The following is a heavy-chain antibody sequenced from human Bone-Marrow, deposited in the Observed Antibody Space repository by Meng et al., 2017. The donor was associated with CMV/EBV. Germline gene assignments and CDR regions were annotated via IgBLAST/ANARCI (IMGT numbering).Heavy chain of an antibody. CDR3: APHCSGGSCYADY. D-gene: IGHD2-15*01. V-gene: IGHV3-30*02. CDR2: IRYEGSNK. Sequence: GESLKLYCAASGFTFSSYGMHWVRQAPGKGLEWVAFIRYEGSNKYYADSVKGRFTISRDNSKNTLYLQMNSLRAEDTAVYYCAPHCSGGSCYADYWGQGQRVNGAS. J-gene: IGHJ4*02. CDR1: GFTFSSYG.